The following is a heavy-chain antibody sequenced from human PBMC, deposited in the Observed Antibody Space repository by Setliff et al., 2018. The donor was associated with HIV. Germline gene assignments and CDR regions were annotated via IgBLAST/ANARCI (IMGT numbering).Heavy chain of an antibody. V-gene: IGHV4-39*01. D-gene: IGHD2-2*01. CDR3: ARLAIPAATTDY. J-gene: IGHJ4*02. CDR1: GGSMRSTSHY. Sequence: PSETLSLTCTVSGGSMRSTSHYWGWIRQPPGKGLEWIGSIFYSGSTYYNPSLKSRPTISVDTSKNQFSLKLNSVTAADTAVYYCARLAIPAATTDYWGQGTLVTVSS. CDR2: IFYSGST.